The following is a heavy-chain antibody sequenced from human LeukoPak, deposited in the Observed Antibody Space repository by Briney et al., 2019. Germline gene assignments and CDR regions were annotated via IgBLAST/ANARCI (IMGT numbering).Heavy chain of an antibody. D-gene: IGHD1-26*01. Sequence: GGSLRLSCAGSGFIFSNCEMNWVRQAPGKGLEWVSYISSTGSDIYYADSVKGQFTISRDNAENSLYLQMNSLRAEDTAVYYCARDLPTGTYRAYFDKWGQGTLVTVSS. CDR3: ARDLPTGTYRAYFDK. CDR1: GFIFSNCE. CDR2: ISSTGSDI. J-gene: IGHJ4*02. V-gene: IGHV3-48*03.